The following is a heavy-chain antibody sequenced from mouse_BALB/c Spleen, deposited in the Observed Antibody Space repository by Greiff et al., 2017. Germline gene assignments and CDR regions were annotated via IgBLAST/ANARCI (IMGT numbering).Heavy chain of an antibody. D-gene: IGHD2-14*01. V-gene: IGHV5-17*02. Sequence: EVQGVESGGGLVQPGGSRKLSCAASGFTFSSFGMHWVRQAPEKGLEWVAYISSGSSTIYYADTVKGRFTISRDNPKNTLFLQMTSLRSEDTAMYYCARSDNMYDESYAMDYWGQGTSVTVSS. CDR1: GFTFSSFG. J-gene: IGHJ4*01. CDR3: ARSDNMYDESYAMDY. CDR2: ISSGSSTI.